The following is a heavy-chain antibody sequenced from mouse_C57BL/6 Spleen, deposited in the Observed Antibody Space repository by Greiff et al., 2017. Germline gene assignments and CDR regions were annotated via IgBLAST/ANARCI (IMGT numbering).Heavy chain of an antibody. D-gene: IGHD2-4*01. CDR3: ARCGADDYDGGRDAMDY. V-gene: IGHV1-75*01. J-gene: IGHJ4*01. CDR1: GYTFTDYY. Sequence: VQLQQSGPELVKPGASVKISCKASGYTFTDYYINWVKQRPGQGLEWIGWIFPGSGSTYYNEKFKGKATLTVDKSSSTAYMLLSSLTSDDSAVYYCARCGADDYDGGRDAMDYWGQGTSVTVSS. CDR2: IFPGSGST.